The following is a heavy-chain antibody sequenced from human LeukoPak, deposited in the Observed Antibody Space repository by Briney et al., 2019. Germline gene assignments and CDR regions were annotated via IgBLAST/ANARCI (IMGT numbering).Heavy chain of an antibody. D-gene: IGHD6-13*01. J-gene: IGHJ5*02. CDR2: IYPGDSDT. Sequence: GESLKISCKGSGYSFTSYWIGWVRQMPGKGLEWMGIIYPGDSDTRYSPSFQGQVTISADKSISTAYLQWSSLKASDTAMYYCARSEIAAAVTNWFDPWGQGTLVTVSS. V-gene: IGHV5-51*01. CDR3: ARSEIAAAVTNWFDP. CDR1: GYSFTSYW.